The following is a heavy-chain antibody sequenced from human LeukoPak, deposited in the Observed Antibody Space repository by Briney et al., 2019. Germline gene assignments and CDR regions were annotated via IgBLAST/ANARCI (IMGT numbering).Heavy chain of an antibody. J-gene: IGHJ1*01. CDR2: ISSSSSYI. V-gene: IGHV3-21*01. CDR3: ARASWYGEYFQH. Sequence: KPGGSLRLSCAASGFTFSSYSMNWVRQAPGKGLEWVSSISSSSSYIYYADSVKGRSTISRDNAKNSLYLQMNSLRAEDTAEYYCARASWYGEYFQHWGQGTLVTVSS. D-gene: IGHD6-13*01. CDR1: GFTFSSYS.